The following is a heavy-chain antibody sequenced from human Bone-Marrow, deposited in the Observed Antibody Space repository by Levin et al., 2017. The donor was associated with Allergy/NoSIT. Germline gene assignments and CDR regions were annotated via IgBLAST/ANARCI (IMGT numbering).Heavy chain of an antibody. Sequence: SSETLSLTCAVYGGSFSGYYWSWIRQPPGKGLEWIGEINHSGSTNYNPSLKSRVTISVDTSKNQFSLKLSSVTAADTAVYYCARDYGDYQNDYWGQGTLVTVSS. CDR2: INHSGST. V-gene: IGHV4-34*01. CDR3: ARDYGDYQNDY. J-gene: IGHJ4*02. CDR1: GGSFSGYY. D-gene: IGHD4-17*01.